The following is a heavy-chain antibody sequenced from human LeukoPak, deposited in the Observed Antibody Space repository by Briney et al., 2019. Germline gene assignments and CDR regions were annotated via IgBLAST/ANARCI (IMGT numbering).Heavy chain of an antibody. D-gene: IGHD3-22*01. CDR1: GFTFSDHA. CDR3: ARGGNYYYDSSGYYYFDY. Sequence: GGSLRLSCTASGFTFSDHAMHWVRQAPGKGLEWVTVISYHARDQFYADSVKGRFTISRDNSKNTLYLQMNSLRAEDTAVYYCARGGNYYYDSSGYYYFDYWGQGTLVTVSS. V-gene: IGHV3-30*04. J-gene: IGHJ4*02. CDR2: ISYHARDQ.